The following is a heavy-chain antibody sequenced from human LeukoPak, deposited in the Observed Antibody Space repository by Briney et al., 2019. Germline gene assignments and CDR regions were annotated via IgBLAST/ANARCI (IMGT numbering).Heavy chain of an antibody. J-gene: IGHJ6*02. CDR2: ISSSSSYI. V-gene: IGHV3-21*01. Sequence: GGSLRLSCEGSAFIFSGHWMNWVRQTPGKGLEWVSSISSSSSYIYYADSVKGRFTISRDNAKNSLYLQMNSLRAEDTAVYYCARDSSTLRFLEWLNYYGMDVWGQGTTVTVSS. D-gene: IGHD3-3*01. CDR3: ARDSSTLRFLEWLNYYGMDV. CDR1: AFIFSGHW.